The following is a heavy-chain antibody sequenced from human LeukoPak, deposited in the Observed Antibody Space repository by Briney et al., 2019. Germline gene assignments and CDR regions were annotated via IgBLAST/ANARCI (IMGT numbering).Heavy chain of an antibody. V-gene: IGHV3-23*01. CDR3: ARDSGYYDSSGYGSFDY. CDR2: ISASGGNT. J-gene: IGHJ4*02. Sequence: GGSLRLSCAAASRFTFSSYAMTWVRQAPGKGLEWVSAISASGGNTRYSDSVKGRFTISRDNSKNTLYLQMNSLRAEDTAVYYCARDSGYYDSSGYGSFDYWGQGTLVTVSS. D-gene: IGHD3-22*01. CDR1: RFTFSSYA.